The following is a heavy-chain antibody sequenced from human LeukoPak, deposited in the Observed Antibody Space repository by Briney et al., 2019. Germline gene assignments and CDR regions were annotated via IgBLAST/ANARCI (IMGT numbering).Heavy chain of an antibody. D-gene: IGHD6-13*01. Sequence: GALRLSCAASGFPFSSYAMHWVRQAPGKGLEWVAVISYDGSNKYYADSVKGRFTISRDNSKNTLYLQMNSLRAEDTAVYYGARDRMGYSSSWGSFFDYWGQGTLVTVSS. CDR1: GFPFSSYA. CDR2: ISYDGSNK. CDR3: ARDRMGYSSSWGSFFDY. J-gene: IGHJ4*02. V-gene: IGHV3-30-3*01.